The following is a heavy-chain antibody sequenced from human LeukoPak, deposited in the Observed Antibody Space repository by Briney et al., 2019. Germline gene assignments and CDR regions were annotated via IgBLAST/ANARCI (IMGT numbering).Heavy chain of an antibody. J-gene: IGHJ6*04. Sequence: SETLSLTCAVYGGSFSGYYWSWIRQPPGKGLEWIGEINHSGSTNYNPSLKSRVTISVDTSKNQFSLKLSSVTAADTAVYCCARVARYCSGGSCYFSGMDVWGKGTTVTVSS. CDR3: ARVARYCSGGSCYFSGMDV. D-gene: IGHD2-15*01. CDR2: INHSGST. V-gene: IGHV4-34*01. CDR1: GGSFSGYY.